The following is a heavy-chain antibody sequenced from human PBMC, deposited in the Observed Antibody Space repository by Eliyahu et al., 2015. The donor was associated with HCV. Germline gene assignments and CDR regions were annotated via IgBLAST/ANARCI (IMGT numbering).Heavy chain of an antibody. J-gene: IGHJ5*02. D-gene: IGHD4-11*01. Sequence: QVQLVESGGGLVKPGGSLRLXCAASGFTFSDYYMSWIRQAPGKGLEWVSYISSSSSYTNYADSVKGRFTISRDNAKNSLYLQMNSLRAEDTAVYXCARDSQGVYSNYGGWFDPWGQGTLVTVSS. V-gene: IGHV3-11*06. CDR2: ISSSSSYT. CDR1: GFTFSDYY. CDR3: ARDSQGVYSNYGGWFDP.